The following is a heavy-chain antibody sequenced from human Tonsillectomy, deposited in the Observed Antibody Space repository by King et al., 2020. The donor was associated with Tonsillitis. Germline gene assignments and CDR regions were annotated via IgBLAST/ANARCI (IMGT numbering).Heavy chain of an antibody. Sequence: TLKESGPVLVKPTETLTLTCSVSGFSLSNSRMGVSWIRQPPGKALEWLAHIFSNDEKSYNTSLNSRLSISKDTSKSQVVLTMTNMDPVDTATYYCAWIIASDSSTWYWYVDLWGRGTLVTVSS. J-gene: IGHJ2*01. V-gene: IGHV2-26*01. CDR1: GFSLSNSRMG. CDR2: IFSNDEK. CDR3: AWIIASDSSTWYWYVDL. D-gene: IGHD6-13*01.